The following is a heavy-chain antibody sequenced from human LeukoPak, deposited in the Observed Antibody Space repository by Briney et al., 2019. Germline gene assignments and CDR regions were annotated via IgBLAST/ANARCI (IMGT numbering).Heavy chain of an antibody. CDR2: IRQDGSEK. Sequence: GGSLRLSCAVSGFTFTDYWMNWVRQAPGKELEWVASIRQDGSEKTYVDSVKGRFTISRDNTKNSLSLQLNSLRVEDTAVYYCARDGTAAGLYFDYWGQGTLVTVSS. CDR1: GFTFTDYW. CDR3: ARDGTAAGLYFDY. D-gene: IGHD6-13*01. V-gene: IGHV3-7*01. J-gene: IGHJ4*02.